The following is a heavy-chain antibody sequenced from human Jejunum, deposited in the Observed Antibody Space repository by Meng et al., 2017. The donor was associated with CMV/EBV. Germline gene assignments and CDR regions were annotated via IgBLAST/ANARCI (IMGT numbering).Heavy chain of an antibody. D-gene: IGHD6-13*01. V-gene: IGHV3-72*01. Sequence: SGFPFNDYYRDWVRQAPGKGLEWVGRIRNKASSYTTEYAASVKGRFTISRDDSKNSLYVQMNGLKTEDTAMYYCTREYPVQLDYWGQGTVVTVSS. CDR1: GFPFNDYY. CDR3: TREYPVQLDY. CDR2: IRNKASSYTT. J-gene: IGHJ4*02.